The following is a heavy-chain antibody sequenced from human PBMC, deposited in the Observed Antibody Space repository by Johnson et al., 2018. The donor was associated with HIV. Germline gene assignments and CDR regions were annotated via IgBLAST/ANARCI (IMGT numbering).Heavy chain of an antibody. Sequence: QVQLVESGGGVVQPGRSLRLSCAASGFTFSGYAMHWVRQAPGMGLGWVALISYDGSNKYYADSVKGRFTISRDNAKNSLYLQMNSLRAGDTAVYYCARKADAIDIWGQGTMVTVSS. CDR3: ARKADAIDI. V-gene: IGHV3-30*04. J-gene: IGHJ3*02. CDR1: GFTFSGYA. CDR2: ISYDGSNK.